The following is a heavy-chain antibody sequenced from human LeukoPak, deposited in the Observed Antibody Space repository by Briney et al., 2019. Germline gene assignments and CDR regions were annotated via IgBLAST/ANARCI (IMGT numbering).Heavy chain of an antibody. J-gene: IGHJ5*02. D-gene: IGHD1-26*01. V-gene: IGHV4-39*07. CDR1: GGSISSSSYY. CDR3: ARERGWELQRGWYNWFDP. CDR2: IYDSGST. Sequence: SETLSLTCTVSGGSISSSSYYWGWIRQPPGKGREWIGSIYDSGSTYDNPSLKSRVTISVDTAKNQFSLKLSSVTDADTAVYYCARERGWELQRGWYNWFDPWGQGTLVTVSS.